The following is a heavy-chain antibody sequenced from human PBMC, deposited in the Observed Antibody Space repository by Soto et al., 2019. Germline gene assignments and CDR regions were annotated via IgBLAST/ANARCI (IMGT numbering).Heavy chain of an antibody. CDR2: IYWDDDK. CDR1: GFSLSTSGVG. D-gene: IGHD2-15*01. Sequence: QITLKESGPTLVKPTQTLTLTCTFSGFSLSTSGVGVGWIRQPPGTALEWLALIYWDDDKRYSPSLNSRLTKTKDTSKNQVVLTMTNMDPVDTATYYWALHYCSGGSCYPFDYWGQGTLVTVSS. V-gene: IGHV2-5*02. CDR3: ALHYCSGGSCYPFDY. J-gene: IGHJ4*02.